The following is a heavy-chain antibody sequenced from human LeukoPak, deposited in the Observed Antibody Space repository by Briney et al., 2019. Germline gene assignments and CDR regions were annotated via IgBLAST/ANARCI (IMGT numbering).Heavy chain of an antibody. CDR3: ARDLGQYYDTSDNWFDP. D-gene: IGHD3-22*01. V-gene: IGHV3-30*02. CDR2: IRYDGSNK. CDR1: GFTFSSYG. Sequence: GGSLRLSCAASGFTFSSYGMHWVRQAPGKVLEWVAFIRYDGSNKYYADSVKGRFTISRDNAKNTLNLQMNSLRAEDTAVYYCARDLGQYYDTSDNWFDPWGQGTLVTVSS. J-gene: IGHJ5*02.